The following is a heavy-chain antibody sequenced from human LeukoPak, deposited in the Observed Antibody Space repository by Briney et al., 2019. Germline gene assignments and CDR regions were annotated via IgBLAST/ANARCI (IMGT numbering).Heavy chain of an antibody. Sequence: PGGSLRLSCAASGFTVSSNFMSWVRQAPGKGLEWVSAIYSGITTYYADSVKGRFTISRDNSKNTLYLQMNSLRTEDTAVYYCARGLYQQLVLDYWGQGTLVTVSS. D-gene: IGHD6-13*01. CDR1: GFTVSSNF. CDR2: IYSGITT. J-gene: IGHJ4*02. CDR3: ARGLYQQLVLDY. V-gene: IGHV3-53*01.